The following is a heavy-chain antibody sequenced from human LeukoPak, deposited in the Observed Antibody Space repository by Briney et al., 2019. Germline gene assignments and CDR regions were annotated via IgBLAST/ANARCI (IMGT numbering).Heavy chain of an antibody. D-gene: IGHD1-26*01. CDR3: ARGMEPYYYMDV. J-gene: IGHJ6*03. Sequence: ASVKVSCKASGYAFNGYYMHWVRQAPGQGLEWMGWINPNSGGTNYAQKFQGRVTMTRDTSISTAYMELSRLRSDDTAVYYCARGMEPYYYMDVWGKGTTVTVSS. CDR2: INPNSGGT. V-gene: IGHV1-2*02. CDR1: GYAFNGYY.